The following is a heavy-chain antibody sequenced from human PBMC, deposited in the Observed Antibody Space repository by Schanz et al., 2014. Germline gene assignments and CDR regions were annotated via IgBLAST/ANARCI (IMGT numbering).Heavy chain of an antibody. V-gene: IGHV3-30*04. CDR3: ARESSNDIVLVPGAVFDH. D-gene: IGHD2-2*01. J-gene: IGHJ4*02. Sequence: QVQLVESGGGVVQPGRSLRLSCAASGFTFSSYALHWVRRAPGRGLEWVAFVPFDGSQKFYADSVKGRFTISRDNSKNTVYLQMNSLRPGDTAVYYCARESSNDIVLVPGAVFDHWGQGILVTVSS. CDR1: GFTFSSYA. CDR2: VPFDGSQK.